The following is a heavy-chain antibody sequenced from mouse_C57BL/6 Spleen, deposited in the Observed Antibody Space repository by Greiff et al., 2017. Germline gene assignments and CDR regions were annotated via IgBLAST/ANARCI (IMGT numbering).Heavy chain of an antibody. D-gene: IGHD1-1*01. Sequence: QVQLQQSGPGLVQPSQSLSITCTVSGFSLTSYGVHWVRQSPGKGLEWLGVIWSGGSTDYTAAFISRLSISKDNSKSQVFFKMNSLQADDTAIYYCARNYYGSSYWYFDVWGTGTTVTVSS. J-gene: IGHJ1*03. V-gene: IGHV2-2*01. CDR2: IWSGGST. CDR3: ARNYYGSSYWYFDV. CDR1: GFSLTSYG.